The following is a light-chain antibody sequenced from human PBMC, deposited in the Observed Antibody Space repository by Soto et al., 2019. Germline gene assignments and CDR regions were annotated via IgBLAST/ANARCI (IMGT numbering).Light chain of an antibody. CDR2: GAS. J-gene: IGKJ1*01. V-gene: IGKV3-15*01. CDR3: QQYNIWPQT. CDR1: QILRSS. Sequence: VMTMSPATLSVSQGERATLSCRASQILRSSLAWYQQKPGQAPRLLIYGASTRATGIPARFSGSGSGTEFTLTISSLQSEDFAVYFCQQYNIWPQTCGQGTKG.